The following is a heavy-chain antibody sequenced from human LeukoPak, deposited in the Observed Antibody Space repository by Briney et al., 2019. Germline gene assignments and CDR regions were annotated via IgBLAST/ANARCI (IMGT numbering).Heavy chain of an antibody. Sequence: GGSLRLSCAASGFTFSSYAMSWVRQAPGKGLEWVSAISGSGGSTYYADSVKGRFTLSRDNSKNTLYLQMNSLRAEDTAVYYCAKDFHSSGYYFEFWTFDYWGQGTLVTVSS. D-gene: IGHD3-22*01. CDR2: ISGSGGST. V-gene: IGHV3-23*01. CDR1: GFTFSSYA. CDR3: AKDFHSSGYYFEFWTFDY. J-gene: IGHJ4*02.